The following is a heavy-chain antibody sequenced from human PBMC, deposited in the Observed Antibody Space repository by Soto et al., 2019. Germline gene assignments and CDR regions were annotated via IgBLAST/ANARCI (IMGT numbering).Heavy chain of an antibody. Sequence: QVQLQESGPGLVKPSETLSLTCTVSVGSVSSGNYYWRWIRQPPGKGLEWIGVIYYTGSSSYNTSLKSRVSMSPAKSHNQFSLKLTSVTAADTAVDYCASAVYCFGGSCSFDPWGQGTLVTVSS. CDR2: IYYTGSS. V-gene: IGHV4-61*01. D-gene: IGHD2-15*01. CDR1: VGSVSSGNYY. J-gene: IGHJ5*02. CDR3: ASAVYCFGGSCSFDP.